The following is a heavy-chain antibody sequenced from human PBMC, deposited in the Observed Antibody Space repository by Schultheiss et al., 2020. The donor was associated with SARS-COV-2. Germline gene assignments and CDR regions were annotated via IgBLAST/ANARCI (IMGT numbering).Heavy chain of an antibody. CDR1: GYSFTSYW. J-gene: IGHJ6*02. CDR2: IYPGDSDT. Sequence: GGSLRLSCKGSGYSFTSYWIGWVRQMPGKGLEWMGIIYPGDSDTRYSPSFQGQVTISADKSISTAYLQWSSLKASDTAMYYCARLTDTAMHGMDVWGQGTTVTVS. CDR3: ARLTDTAMHGMDV. V-gene: IGHV5-51*01. D-gene: IGHD5-18*01.